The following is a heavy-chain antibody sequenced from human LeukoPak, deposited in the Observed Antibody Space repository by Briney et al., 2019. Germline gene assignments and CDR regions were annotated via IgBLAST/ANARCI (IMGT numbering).Heavy chain of an antibody. CDR1: GGSISSSSYY. CDR3: ASSYNWNDLDYYYYYMDV. CDR2: IYYSGST. D-gene: IGHD1-1*01. Sequence: SETLSLTCTVSGGSISSSSYYWGWIRQPPGKGLEWIGSIYYSGSTYYNPSLKSRVTISVDTSKNQFSLKLSSVTAADTAVYYCASSYNWNDLDYYYYYMDVWGKGTTVTVSS. J-gene: IGHJ6*03. V-gene: IGHV4-39*07.